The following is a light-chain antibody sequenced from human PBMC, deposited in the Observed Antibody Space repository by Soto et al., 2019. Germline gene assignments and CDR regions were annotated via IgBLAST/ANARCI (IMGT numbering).Light chain of an antibody. CDR1: NSNIGSKD. V-gene: IGLV1-47*01. J-gene: IGLJ2*01. Sequence: QSVLTQPPSASGTPGQRVTISCSGSNSNIGSKDVYWYQQFPGTASKLLIYRNNKRPSGVPDRFSGSKSGTSASLAISDLRSEDEADYYCASWYASVGGPAVGGGTKLTVL. CDR2: RNN. CDR3: ASWYASVGGPA.